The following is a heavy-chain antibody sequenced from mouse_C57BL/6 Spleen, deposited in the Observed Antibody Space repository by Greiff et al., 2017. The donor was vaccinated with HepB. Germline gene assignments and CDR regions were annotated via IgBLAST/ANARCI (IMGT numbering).Heavy chain of an antibody. V-gene: IGHV5-4*01. D-gene: IGHD1-1*01. CDR1: GFTFSSYA. CDR2: ISDGGSYT. Sequence: EVKLQESGGGLVKPGGSLKLSCAASGFTFSSYAMSWVRQTPEKRLEWVATISDGGSYTYYPDNVKGRFTISRDNAKNNLYLQMSHLKSEDTAMYYCARDSYYGSSYFDYWGQGTTLTVSS. J-gene: IGHJ2*01. CDR3: ARDSYYGSSYFDY.